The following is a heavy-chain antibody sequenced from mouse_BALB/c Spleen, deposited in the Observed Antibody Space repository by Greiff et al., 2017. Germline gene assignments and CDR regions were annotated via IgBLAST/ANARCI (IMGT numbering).Heavy chain of an antibody. J-gene: IGHJ1*01. CDR3: ARSTGPYWYFDV. CDR1: GFTFSSFG. V-gene: IGHV5-17*02. Sequence: EVQRVESGGGLVQPGGSRKLSCAASGFTFSSFGMHWVRQAPEKGLEWVAYISSGSSTIYYADTVKGRFTISRDNPKNTLFLQMTSLRSEDTAMYYCARSTGPYWYFDVWGAGTTVTVSS. CDR2: ISSGSSTI. D-gene: IGHD2-1*01.